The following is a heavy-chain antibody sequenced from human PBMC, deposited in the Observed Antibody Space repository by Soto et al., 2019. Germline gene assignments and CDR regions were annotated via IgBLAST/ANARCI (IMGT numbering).Heavy chain of an antibody. V-gene: IGHV5-51*01. Sequence: GESLKISCKGSGYSFTSYWIGWVRQMPGKGLEWMEIIYPGDSDTRYSPSFQGQVTISADKSISTAYLQWSSLKASDTAMYYCARHAYYYDSSGYYIPLDYWGQGTLVTVSS. D-gene: IGHD3-22*01. CDR1: GYSFTSYW. J-gene: IGHJ4*02. CDR2: IYPGDSDT. CDR3: ARHAYYYDSSGYYIPLDY.